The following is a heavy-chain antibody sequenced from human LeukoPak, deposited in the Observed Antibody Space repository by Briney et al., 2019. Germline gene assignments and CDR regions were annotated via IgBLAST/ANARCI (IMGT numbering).Heavy chain of an antibody. D-gene: IGHD6-13*01. V-gene: IGHV3-7*04. CDR3: ARGGTAAGLYFDL. CDR1: GFPFTDYW. Sequence: PGGSLSLSCAASGFPFTDYWMNGVRQAPGKGLEGVASIRQDGIEKTYVDSVKGRFTISRDNTKNSLSLQVNSLRVEDTAVYYCARGGTAAGLYFDLWGQGTLVTVSS. CDR2: IRQDGIEK. J-gene: IGHJ4*01.